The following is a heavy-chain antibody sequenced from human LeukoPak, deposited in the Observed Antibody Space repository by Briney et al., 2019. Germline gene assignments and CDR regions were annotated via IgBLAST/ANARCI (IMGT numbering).Heavy chain of an antibody. CDR1: GYTFTSYH. Sequence: ASVKVSCTASGYTFTSYHMHWVRQAPGQRLEWMGWINPNRGGTNYAQKFQGRVIMTWDTSISTASMELSRLRSDDTAVYYCSRGPHWDPHFDFWGQGTLVTVSS. CDR2: INPNRGGT. V-gene: IGHV1-2*02. J-gene: IGHJ4*02. D-gene: IGHD7-27*01. CDR3: SRGPHWDPHFDF.